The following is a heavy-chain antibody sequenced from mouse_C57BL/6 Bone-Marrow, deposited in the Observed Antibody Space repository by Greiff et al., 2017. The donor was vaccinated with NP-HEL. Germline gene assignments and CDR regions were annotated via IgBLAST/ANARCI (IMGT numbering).Heavy chain of an antibody. Sequence: VQLQQSGAELVRPGTSVKMSCKASGYTFTNYWIGWAKQRPGHGLEWIGDIYPGGGYTNYNEKFKGKATLTADKSSSTAYMQFSSLTSEGSAIYYCAYGSSPAWFAYWGQGTLVTVSA. J-gene: IGHJ3*01. CDR1: GYTFTNYW. CDR2: IYPGGGYT. V-gene: IGHV1-63*01. CDR3: AYGSSPAWFAY. D-gene: IGHD1-1*01.